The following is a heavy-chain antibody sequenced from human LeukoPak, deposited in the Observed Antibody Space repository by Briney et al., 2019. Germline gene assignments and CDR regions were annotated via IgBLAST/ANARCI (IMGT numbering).Heavy chain of an antibody. CDR3: ARLGPDSSGYYNFDY. V-gene: IGHV4-39*01. J-gene: IGHJ4*02. CDR2: IYYSGST. D-gene: IGHD3-22*01. Sequence: SETLSLTCTVSGGSISSSSYYWGWIRQPPGKGLEWIGSIYYSGSTYYNPSLKSRVTISVDTSKNQFYLKLSSVTAADTAVYYCARLGPDSSGYYNFDYWGQGTLVTVSS. CDR1: GGSISSSSYY.